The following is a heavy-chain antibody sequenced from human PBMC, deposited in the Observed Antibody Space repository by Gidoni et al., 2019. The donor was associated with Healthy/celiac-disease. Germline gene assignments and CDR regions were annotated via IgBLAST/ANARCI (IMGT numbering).Heavy chain of an antibody. CDR3: ARLFSFAGDY. J-gene: IGHJ4*02. CDR2: IYYSGST. Sequence: QLQLQESGPGLVKPSETLSLTCTVSGGSISSSSYYWGWIRQPPGKGLEWIGSIYYSGSTYYNPSLKSRVTISVDTSKNQFSLKLSSVTSADTAVYYCARLFSFAGDYWGQGTLVTVSS. D-gene: IGHD2-2*01. V-gene: IGHV4-39*01. CDR1: GGSISSSSYY.